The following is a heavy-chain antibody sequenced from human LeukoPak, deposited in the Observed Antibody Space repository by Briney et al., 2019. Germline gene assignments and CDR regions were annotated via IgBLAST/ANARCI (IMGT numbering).Heavy chain of an antibody. CDR3: ARLKYGSPQH. CDR1: GFTFSDYY. CDR2: ISSGGTYT. D-gene: IGHD1-26*01. J-gene: IGHJ1*01. Sequence: GGSLRLSCAASGFTFSDYYMSWIRQVPGKGLEWVSYISSGGTYTIYADSVRGRFTISRDDAKNSLFLQMNSLRAGDTAIYYCARLKYGSPQHWGQGTLVTVSS. V-gene: IGHV3-11*06.